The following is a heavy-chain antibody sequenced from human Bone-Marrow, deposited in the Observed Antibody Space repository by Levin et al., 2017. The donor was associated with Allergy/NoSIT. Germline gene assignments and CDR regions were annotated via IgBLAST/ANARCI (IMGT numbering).Heavy chain of an antibody. Sequence: FPPSSLNWVRQTTGQGLEWMGWLKSNSGATGYAQKFRGRVTIPPSPSLRTAYLELTSLTSEDTAVYFCARGSGTAYDVWGPGTKLTVSS. CDR2: LKSNSGAT. CDR3: ARGSGTAYDV. D-gene: IGHD3-10*01. V-gene: IGHV1-8*01. CDR1: FPPSS. J-gene: IGHJ3*01.